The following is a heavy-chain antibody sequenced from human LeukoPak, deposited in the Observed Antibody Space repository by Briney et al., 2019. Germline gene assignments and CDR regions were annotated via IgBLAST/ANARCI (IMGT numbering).Heavy chain of an antibody. V-gene: IGHV1-18*01. CDR3: ARTRYSYNWFDP. D-gene: IGHD6-13*01. Sequence: ASVKVSCKASGYTFTSYGICWVRQAPGQGLEWMGWISAYNGNTNYAQKLQGRVTMTTDTSTSTAYMELRSLRSDDTAVYYCARTRYSYNWFDPWGQGTLVTVSS. CDR1: GYTFTSYG. CDR2: ISAYNGNT. J-gene: IGHJ5*02.